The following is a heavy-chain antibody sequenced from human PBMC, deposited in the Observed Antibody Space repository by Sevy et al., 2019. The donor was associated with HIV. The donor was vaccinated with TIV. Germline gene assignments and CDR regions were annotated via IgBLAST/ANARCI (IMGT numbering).Heavy chain of an antibody. J-gene: IGHJ4*02. CDR1: GGSISSYY. CDR2: IYYSGST. D-gene: IGHD6-6*01. CDR3: ARVPPASIAARAYYFDY. V-gene: IGHV4-59*01. Sequence: SETLSLTCTVSGGSISSYYWSWIRQPPGKGLEWIGYIYYSGSTNYNPSLKSRVTISVDTSKNQFPLKLGSVTAADTAVYYCARVPPASIAARAYYFDYWGQGTLVTVSS.